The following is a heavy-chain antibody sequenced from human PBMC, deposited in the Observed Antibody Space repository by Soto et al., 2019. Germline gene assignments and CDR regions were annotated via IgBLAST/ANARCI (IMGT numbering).Heavy chain of an antibody. D-gene: IGHD3-22*01. J-gene: IGHJ1*01. CDR2: IYKSETT. CDR1: GDSIPRGDYY. CDR3: ARGGVVVTGSEYFIH. V-gene: IGHV4-31*03. Sequence: PSETLALTCTVSGDSIPRGDYYWTWIRHSPSKGLEWIGNIYKSETTSYNPALRCRVTISVDTSKNQLSLRRNSLTAADTARYYCARGGVVVTGSEYFIHWARGTQVT.